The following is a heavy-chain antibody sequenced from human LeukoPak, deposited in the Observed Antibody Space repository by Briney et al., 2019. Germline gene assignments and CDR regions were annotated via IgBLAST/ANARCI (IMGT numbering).Heavy chain of an antibody. J-gene: IGHJ2*01. D-gene: IGHD3-16*01. CDR2: IYYSGST. CDR1: GGSISSSSYY. CDR3: ARHIYDYVWGSYFRPGDWYFDL. V-gene: IGHV4-39*01. Sequence: SETLSLTCTVSGGSISSSSYYWGWIRQPPGKGLEWIGSIYYSGSTYYNPSLKSRVTISVDTSKNQFSLKLSSVTAADTAVYYCARHIYDYVWGSYFRPGDWYFDLWGRGTLVTVSS.